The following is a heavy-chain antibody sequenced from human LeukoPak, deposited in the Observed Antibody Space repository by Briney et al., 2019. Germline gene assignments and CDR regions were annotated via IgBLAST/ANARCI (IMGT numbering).Heavy chain of an antibody. CDR1: GFTFSSYA. CDR2: ISSNGGST. Sequence: GGSLRLSCAASGFTFSSYAMHWVRQAPGKGLEYVSAISSNGGSTYYANSVKGRFTISRDNSKNTLYLQMGSLRAEDMAVYYCAREGPDGSYYYWGQGTLVTVSS. V-gene: IGHV3-64*01. CDR3: AREGPDGSYYY. J-gene: IGHJ4*02. D-gene: IGHD1-26*01.